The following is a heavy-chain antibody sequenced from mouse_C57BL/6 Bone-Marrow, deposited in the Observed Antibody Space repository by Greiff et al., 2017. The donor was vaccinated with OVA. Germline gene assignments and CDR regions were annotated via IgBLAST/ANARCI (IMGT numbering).Heavy chain of an antibody. CDR1: GYTFTSYG. Sequence: QVQLQQSGAELARPGASVKLSCKASGYTFTSYGISWVKQRTGPGLEWIGEIYPRSGNTYYNEKFKGKATLTADKSSSTAYMELRSLTSEDSAVYFCARSRLRRGAYWGQGTLVTVSA. J-gene: IGHJ3*01. CDR3: ARSRLRRGAY. V-gene: IGHV1-81*01. CDR2: IYPRSGNT. D-gene: IGHD2-4*01.